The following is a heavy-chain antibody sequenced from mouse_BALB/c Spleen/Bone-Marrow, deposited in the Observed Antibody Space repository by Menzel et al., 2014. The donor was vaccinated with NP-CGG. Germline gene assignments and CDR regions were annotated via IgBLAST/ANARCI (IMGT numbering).Heavy chain of an antibody. CDR1: GYSFTGYN. CDR3: ARSDGINFAMDF. D-gene: IGHD2-1*01. CDR2: INPYYGST. J-gene: IGHJ4*01. Sequence: VQLQQPGPELGKPGASVKISCKTSGYSFTGYNMNWVTQRNGKSLEWIGNINPYYGSTGYNQRFKGKATLTVDKSSSTAFMQLKGLTSEDSAVYYCARSDGINFAMDFWGQGTSVTVSS. V-gene: IGHV1S135*01.